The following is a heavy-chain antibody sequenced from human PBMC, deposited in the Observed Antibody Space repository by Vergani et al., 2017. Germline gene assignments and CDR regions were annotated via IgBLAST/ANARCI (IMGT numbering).Heavy chain of an antibody. D-gene: IGHD5-12*01. CDR3: AGRVATSKGGCYYYGMDV. CDR1: GYSFTSYW. Sequence: EVQLVQSGAEVKKPGESLKISCKGSGYSFTSYWIGWVRQMPGKGLEWMGIIYPGDSDTRYSPSFQGQVTISADKSISTAYLQWRSLKASDTAMYYCAGRVATSKGGCYYYGMDVWGQGTTVTVSS. V-gene: IGHV5-51*03. J-gene: IGHJ6*02. CDR2: IYPGDSDT.